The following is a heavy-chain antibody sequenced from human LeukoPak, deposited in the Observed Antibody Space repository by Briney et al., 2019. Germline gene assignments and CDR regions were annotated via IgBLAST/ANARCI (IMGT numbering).Heavy chain of an antibody. CDR1: GGSISSYY. D-gene: IGHD2-21*02. Sequence: PSETLSLTCTVSGGSISSYYWSWIRQPPGKGLEWIGYIYYSGSTNYNPSLKSRVIILLDTSKNQFSLKLSSVTAADTAVYYCARNCGGDCLWEDAFDIWGQGTVVTVSS. CDR2: IYYSGST. CDR3: ARNCGGDCLWEDAFDI. J-gene: IGHJ3*02. V-gene: IGHV4-59*01.